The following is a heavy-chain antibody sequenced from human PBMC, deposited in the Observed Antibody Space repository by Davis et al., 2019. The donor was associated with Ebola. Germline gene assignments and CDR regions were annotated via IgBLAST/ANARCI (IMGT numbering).Heavy chain of an antibody. V-gene: IGHV4-34*01. CDR2: ISHSGVI. CDR3: ASHYGSGSFYYYYGMDV. Sequence: SETLSLTCDVSGESFNGYYRTWIRQPPGKGLEWVGEISHSGVINYNPTLQSRVTISVDTSKNQFSLKLSSVTAADTAAYYCASHYGSGSFYYYYGMDVWGQGTTVTVSS. CDR1: GESFNGYY. J-gene: IGHJ6*02. D-gene: IGHD3-10*01.